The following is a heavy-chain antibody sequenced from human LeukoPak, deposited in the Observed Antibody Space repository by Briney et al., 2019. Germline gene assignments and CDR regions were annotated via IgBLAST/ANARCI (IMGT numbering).Heavy chain of an antibody. CDR1: GFTFTTYW. V-gene: IGHV3-7*01. J-gene: IGHJ3*02. D-gene: IGHD3-9*01. CDR2: IKQDGTEK. Sequence: GESLRLSCAASGFTFTTYWLGWVRQPPGKGLEWVANIKQDGTEKYYVDSVKGRFTISRDNAKNSLYLQMNTLRVEDTAVYYCARVDTRSGLDAFDIWGQGTMVTVSS. CDR3: ARVDTRSGLDAFDI.